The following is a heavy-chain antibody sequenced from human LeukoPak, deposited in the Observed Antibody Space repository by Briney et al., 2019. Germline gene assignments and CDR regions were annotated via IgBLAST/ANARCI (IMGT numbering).Heavy chain of an antibody. D-gene: IGHD2-21*02. CDR1: GYTFTSYG. Sequence: ASVKVSCKASGYTFTSYGVSWVRQAPGQGLEWMGWISAYNGNTNYAQKLQGRVTMTTDTSTSTAYMELRSLRSDDTAVYYCAGGFDEYCGGDCYLWYFDYWGQGTLVTVSS. J-gene: IGHJ4*02. CDR3: AGGFDEYCGGDCYLWYFDY. CDR2: ISAYNGNT. V-gene: IGHV1-18*01.